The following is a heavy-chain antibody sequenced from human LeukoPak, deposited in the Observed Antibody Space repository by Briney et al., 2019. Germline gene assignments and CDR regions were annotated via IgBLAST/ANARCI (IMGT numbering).Heavy chain of an antibody. CDR2: IIPIFGTA. V-gene: IGHV1-69*13. Sequence: GASVKVSCKASGGTFSSYAISWVRQAPGQGLEWMGGIIPIFGTASYAQKFQGRVTITADESTSTAYMELSSLRSEDTAVYYCARGSMAERATILFDYWGQGTLVTVSS. J-gene: IGHJ4*02. CDR3: ARGSMAERATILFDY. CDR1: GGTFSSYA. D-gene: IGHD2/OR15-2a*01.